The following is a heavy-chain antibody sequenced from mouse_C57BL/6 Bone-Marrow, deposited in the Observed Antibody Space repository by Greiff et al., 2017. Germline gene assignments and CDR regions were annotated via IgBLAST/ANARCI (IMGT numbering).Heavy chain of an antibody. CDR2: IYPRSGNT. CDR3: VRDWWFAY. Sequence: QVQLQQSGAELARPGASVKLSCKASGYTFTSYGISWVKQRTGQGLEWIGEIYPRSGNTYYNEKFKGKATLTADKSSSTAYMELRSLTSEDSAVYFCVRDWWFAYWGQGTLVTVSA. CDR1: GYTFTSYG. J-gene: IGHJ3*01. V-gene: IGHV1-81*01. D-gene: IGHD4-1*01.